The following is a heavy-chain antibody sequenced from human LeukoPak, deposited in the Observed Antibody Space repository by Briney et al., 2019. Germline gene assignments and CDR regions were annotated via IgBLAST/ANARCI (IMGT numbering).Heavy chain of an antibody. J-gene: IGHJ4*02. Sequence: GGSLRLSCAASGFTFSSYGMHWVRQAPGKGLEWVAFIRYDGSNKYYADSVKGRFTISRDNSKNTLYLQMNSLRAEDTAVYYCAKDSHITVVRGGFDYWGQGTLVTVSS. CDR3: AKDSHITVVRGGFDY. V-gene: IGHV3-30*02. D-gene: IGHD3-10*01. CDR1: GFTFSSYG. CDR2: IRYDGSNK.